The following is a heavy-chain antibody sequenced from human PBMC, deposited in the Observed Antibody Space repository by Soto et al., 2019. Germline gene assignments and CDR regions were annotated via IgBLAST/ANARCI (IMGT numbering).Heavy chain of an antibody. D-gene: IGHD6-13*01. Sequence: QVPLVQSGAEVKKPGSSVKVSCKASGGTFSSYAISWVRQAPGQGLEWMGGIIPIFGTANYAQKFQGRVTITADESTSTAYMELSSLRSEDTAVYYCASSYSSSWYSVGGAYYYGMDVWGQGTTVTVSS. J-gene: IGHJ6*02. V-gene: IGHV1-69*01. CDR3: ASSYSSSWYSVGGAYYYGMDV. CDR2: IIPIFGTA. CDR1: GGTFSSYA.